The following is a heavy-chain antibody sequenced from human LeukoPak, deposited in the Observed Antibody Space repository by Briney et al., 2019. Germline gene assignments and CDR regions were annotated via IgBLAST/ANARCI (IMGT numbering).Heavy chain of an antibody. CDR3: ARGSVAGGYFWFDP. CDR1: GYTFTSYD. V-gene: IGHV1-8*01. J-gene: IGHJ5*02. Sequence: ASVKVSCKASGYTFTSYDINWVRQATGQGLEWMGWMNPNSGNTGYAQKFQGRVTMTRNTSISTAYMELSSLRSEDTAVYYCARGSVAGGYFWFDPWGQGTLVTVSS. D-gene: IGHD6-19*01. CDR2: MNPNSGNT.